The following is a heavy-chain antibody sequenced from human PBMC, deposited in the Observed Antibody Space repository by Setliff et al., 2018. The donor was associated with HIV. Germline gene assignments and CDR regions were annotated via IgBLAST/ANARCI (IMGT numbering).Heavy chain of an antibody. Sequence: GASVKVSCKASGYTFNNYGISWVRQAPGQGLEWMGWINTHSGYTNYAQNVQGRVTVTMDTSTCTAYMELRSLKSDDTAVYYCARGKTWLRFLDYWGQGTLVTVSS. CDR1: GYTFNNYG. CDR3: ARGKTWLRFLDY. D-gene: IGHD5-12*01. V-gene: IGHV1-18*01. CDR2: INTHSGYT. J-gene: IGHJ4*02.